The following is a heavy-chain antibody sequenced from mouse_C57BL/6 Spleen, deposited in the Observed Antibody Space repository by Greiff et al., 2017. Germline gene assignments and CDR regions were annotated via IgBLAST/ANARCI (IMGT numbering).Heavy chain of an antibody. V-gene: IGHV1-39*01. CDR1: GYSFTDYN. Sequence: EVQLQQSGPELVMPGASVKISCKASGYSFTDYNMHWVKQSNGKSLEWIGVINPNYGTTSYNQKFKGKATLTVDQSSSTAYMQLNSLTSEDSAVYYCARGDYYDYDEGAIDDWGKGTSVTVSS. D-gene: IGHD2-4*01. J-gene: IGHJ4*01. CDR3: ARGDYYDYDEGAIDD. CDR2: INPNYGTT.